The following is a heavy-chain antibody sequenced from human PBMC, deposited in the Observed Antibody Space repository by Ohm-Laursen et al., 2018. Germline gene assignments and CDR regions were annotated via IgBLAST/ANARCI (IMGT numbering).Heavy chain of an antibody. D-gene: IGHD3-3*01. CDR3: TRHDFWSGPRAFDI. Sequence: GTLSLTCTVSGVSISGYHWSWIRQPAGKGLEWIGRFYASESSDHNPSLKSRVTMPVDTSKNQFSLRLSSVTAADTAVYFCTRHDFWSGPRAFDIWGQGTMVTVSP. J-gene: IGHJ3*02. CDR2: FYASESS. CDR1: GVSISGYH. V-gene: IGHV4-4*07.